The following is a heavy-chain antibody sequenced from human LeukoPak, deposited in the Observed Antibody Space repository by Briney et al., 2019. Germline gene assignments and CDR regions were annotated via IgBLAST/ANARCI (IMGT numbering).Heavy chain of an antibody. J-gene: IGHJ5*02. D-gene: IGHD5-12*01. V-gene: IGHV1-2*02. CDR2: INPNSGGT. CDR1: GYTFTGYY. CDR3: ARFKKVRVATTNWFDP. Sequence: ASVKVSCKASGYTFTGYYMHWVRQAPGQGLEWVGWINPNSGGTNYAKKFQGRVTMTRDTSISTAYMELSRLRSDDTAVYYGARFKKVRVATTNWFDPWGQGTLVTVSS.